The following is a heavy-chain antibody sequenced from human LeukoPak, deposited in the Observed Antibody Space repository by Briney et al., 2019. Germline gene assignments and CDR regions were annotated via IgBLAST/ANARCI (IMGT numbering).Heavy chain of an antibody. J-gene: IGHJ4*02. D-gene: IGHD2-15*01. Sequence: PGGSLRLSCAASGFTFSSYAMSWVRQAPGKGLEWVSAISGSGGSTYYADSVKGRFTISRDNSKNTLYLQMNSLRAEDTAVYYCAKEPALGYCSGGSCYQEDYFDYWGQGTLVTVSS. CDR3: AKEPALGYCSGGSCYQEDYFDY. V-gene: IGHV3-23*01. CDR2: ISGSGGST. CDR1: GFTFSSYA.